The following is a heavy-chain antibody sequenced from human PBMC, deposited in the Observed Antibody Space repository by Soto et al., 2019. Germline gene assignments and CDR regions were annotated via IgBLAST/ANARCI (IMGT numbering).Heavy chain of an antibody. Sequence: GGSLRLSCAASGFTFSSYSMNWVRQAPGKGLEWVSSISSSSSYIYYADSVKGRFTISRDNAKNSLYLQMNSLRAEDTAVYYCARPYCSSTSCDYYYYGMDVCGQGTTVIVSS. J-gene: IGHJ6*02. CDR2: ISSSSSYI. D-gene: IGHD2-2*01. CDR1: GFTFSSYS. V-gene: IGHV3-21*01. CDR3: ARPYCSSTSCDYYYYGMDV.